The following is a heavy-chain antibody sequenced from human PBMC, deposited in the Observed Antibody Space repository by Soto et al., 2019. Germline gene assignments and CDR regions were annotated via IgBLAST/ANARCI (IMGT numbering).Heavy chain of an antibody. V-gene: IGHV1-18*01. CDR1: GYTFRNYG. D-gene: IGHD6-6*01. J-gene: IGHJ3*02. CDR3: ARDGRQFVPNSDNFEI. CDR2: ISAYNGDT. Sequence: QVQLLQSGPELMKPGASVKLSCKASGYTFRNYGLNWVRQAPGQGLEWMGLISAYNGDTNYAHNFQGRVTMATDAPTSTAYMELRSLKSDDTAVYYCARDGRQFVPNSDNFEIWGQGTTVTVSS.